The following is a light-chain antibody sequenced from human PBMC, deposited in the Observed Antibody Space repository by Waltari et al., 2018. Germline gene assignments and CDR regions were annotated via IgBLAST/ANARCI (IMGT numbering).Light chain of an antibody. CDR3: QQRSNWPPRVT. V-gene: IGKV3-11*01. CDR1: QSVSSY. Sequence: EIVLTQSPATPSLSPGERATLSCRASQSVSSYLAWYQQKPGQAPRLLIYEASKRATDIPARFSGSGSGTDFILTISSLEPEDFAVYYCQQRSNWPPRVTFGPGTKVDIK. J-gene: IGKJ3*01. CDR2: EAS.